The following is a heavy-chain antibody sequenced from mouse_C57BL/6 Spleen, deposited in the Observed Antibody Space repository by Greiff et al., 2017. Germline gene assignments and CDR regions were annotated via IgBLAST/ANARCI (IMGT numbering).Heavy chain of an antibody. CDR3: ARSYDSNYGYAMDY. D-gene: IGHD2-5*01. CDR1: GFTFSSYA. CDR2: ISDGGSYT. V-gene: IGHV5-4*03. J-gene: IGHJ4*01. Sequence: EVKLVESGGGLVKPGGSLKLSCAASGFTFSSYAMSWVRQTPEKRLEWVATISDGGSYTYYPDNVKGRFTISRDNAKNNLYLQMSHLKSEDTAMYYCARSYDSNYGYAMDYWGQGTSVTVSS.